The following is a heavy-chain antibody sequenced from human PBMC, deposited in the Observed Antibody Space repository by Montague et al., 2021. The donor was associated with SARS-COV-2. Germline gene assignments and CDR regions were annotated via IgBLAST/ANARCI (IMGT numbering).Heavy chain of an antibody. D-gene: IGHD6-13*01. J-gene: IGHJ4*02. Sequence: SETLSLTCNVSGASINDYYWSWLRQSPGKRLEWIGYVYTAVRTSXNPSLKCRVTISLDTSKNQISLKLTSMTAADAAVYFCARRAAGGLFYFDYWGLGTLVSVSS. CDR3: ARRAAGGLFYFDY. CDR1: GASINDYY. V-gene: IGHV4-59*01. CDR2: VYTAVRT.